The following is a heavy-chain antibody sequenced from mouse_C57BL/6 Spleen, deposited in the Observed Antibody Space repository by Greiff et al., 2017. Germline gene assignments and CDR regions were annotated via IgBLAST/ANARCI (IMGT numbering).Heavy chain of an antibody. V-gene: IGHV1-7*01. Sequence: QVQLQQSWAELAKPGASVKLSCKASGYTFTSYWMHWVKQRPGQGLEWIGYINPSSGYTKYNQKFKDKATLTADKSSSTAYMQRSSLTYEDSAVYYCAREDITTVVATGGNYWGQGTTLTVSS. D-gene: IGHD1-1*01. CDR2: INPSSGYT. CDR1: GYTFTSYW. CDR3: AREDITTVVATGGNY. J-gene: IGHJ2*01.